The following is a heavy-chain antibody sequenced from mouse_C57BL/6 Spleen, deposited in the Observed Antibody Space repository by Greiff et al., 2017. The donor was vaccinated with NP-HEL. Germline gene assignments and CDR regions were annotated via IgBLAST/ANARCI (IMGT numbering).Heavy chain of an antibody. CDR2: IRSKSSNYAT. CDR3: VREGVTTGKGYFDY. D-gene: IGHD2-2*01. Sequence: EVKLVESGGGLVQPKGSLKLSCAASGFTFNTYAMHWVRQAPGKGLEWVARIRSKSSNYATYYADSVKDRLTISRDDSQSRLYLQMNNLKTEDTAMYYCVREGVTTGKGYFDYWGQGTTLTVSS. CDR1: GFTFNTYA. J-gene: IGHJ2*01. V-gene: IGHV10-3*01.